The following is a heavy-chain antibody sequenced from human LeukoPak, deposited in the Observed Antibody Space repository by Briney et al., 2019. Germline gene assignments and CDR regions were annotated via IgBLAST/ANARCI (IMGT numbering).Heavy chain of an antibody. CDR3: ANKDYYDSGTYSFDY. Sequence: PGGSLRLSCAASGFSFSRHGMYWVRQAPGKGLEWVAYIAHEESYEQYADSVKGRFTISRDNPKNTLYLQMDSLRAEDTAMYFCANKDYYDSGTYSFDYWGQGTLVTVSS. CDR2: IAHEESYE. V-gene: IGHV3-30*02. D-gene: IGHD3-10*01. CDR1: GFSFSRHG. J-gene: IGHJ4*02.